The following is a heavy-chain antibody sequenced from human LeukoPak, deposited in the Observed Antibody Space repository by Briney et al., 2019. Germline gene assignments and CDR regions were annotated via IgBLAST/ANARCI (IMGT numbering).Heavy chain of an antibody. V-gene: IGHV4-4*02. Sequence: PSETLSLTCAVSGGSISSSNWWSWVRQPPGKGLEWIGEIYHSGSTNYNPSLKSRVTISVDTSKNQFSLKLSSVTAADTAVYYCARGPPGGQFDPWGQGTLVTVSS. CDR3: ARGPPGGQFDP. D-gene: IGHD3-10*01. CDR1: GGSISSSNW. CDR2: IYHSGST. J-gene: IGHJ5*02.